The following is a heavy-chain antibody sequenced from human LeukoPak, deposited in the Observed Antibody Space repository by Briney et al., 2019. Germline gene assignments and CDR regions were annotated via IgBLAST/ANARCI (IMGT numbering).Heavy chain of an antibody. CDR3: AKVYSYGYGSNMDFDY. CDR2: ILYDGSNK. V-gene: IGHV3-30*18. J-gene: IGHJ4*02. CDR1: GFTFSSYG. Sequence: PGGSLRLSCAASGFTFSSYGMHWVRQAPGKGLEWVAVILYDGSNKYYADSVKGRFNISRDNSKNTLYLQMNSLRAEDTAVYYCAKVYSYGYGSNMDFDYWGQGTLVTVSS. D-gene: IGHD5-18*01.